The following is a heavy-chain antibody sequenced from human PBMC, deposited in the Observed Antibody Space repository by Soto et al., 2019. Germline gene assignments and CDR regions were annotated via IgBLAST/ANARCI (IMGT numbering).Heavy chain of an antibody. V-gene: IGHV1-58*01. Sequence: ASAKVSCKSSGFTFTSSAVQWVRQARGQRLEWIGWIVVGSGNTNYAQKFQERVTITRDMSTSTAYMELSSLRSEDTAVYYCAAGGGSSWPYYYYGMDVWGQGTTVTVSS. CDR2: IVVGSGNT. CDR3: AAGGGSSWPYYYYGMDV. D-gene: IGHD6-13*01. CDR1: GFTFTSSA. J-gene: IGHJ6*02.